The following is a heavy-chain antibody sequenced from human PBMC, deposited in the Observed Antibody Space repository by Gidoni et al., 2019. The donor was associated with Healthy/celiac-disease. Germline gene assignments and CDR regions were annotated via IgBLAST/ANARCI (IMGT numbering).Heavy chain of an antibody. CDR1: GGTFSSYA. CDR3: ARDTMGGRFDP. CDR2: IIPILGIA. J-gene: IGHJ5*02. V-gene: IGHV1-69*04. Sequence: QVQLVQSGAEVKKPRSSVKVSCKAPGGTFSSYAISWVRQAPGQGLEWMGRIIPILGIANYAQKFQGRVTITADKSTSTAYMELSSLRSEDTAVYYCARDTMGGRFDPWGQGTLVTVSS. D-gene: IGHD3-10*01.